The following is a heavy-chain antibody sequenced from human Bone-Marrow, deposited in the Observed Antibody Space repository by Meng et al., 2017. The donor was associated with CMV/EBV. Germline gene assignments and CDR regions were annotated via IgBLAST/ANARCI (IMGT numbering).Heavy chain of an antibody. V-gene: IGHV4-34*01. J-gene: IGHJ4*02. CDR1: GGSFSGYY. CDR3: AKIGYCSSTSCRLSDY. Sequence: SVTLSLTCAVYGGSFSGYYWSWIRQPPGKGLEWIGEINHSGSTNYNPSLKSRVTISVDTSKNQFSLKLSSVTAADTAVYYCAKIGYCSSTSCRLSDYWGQGTLVTVSS. CDR2: INHSGST. D-gene: IGHD2-2*01.